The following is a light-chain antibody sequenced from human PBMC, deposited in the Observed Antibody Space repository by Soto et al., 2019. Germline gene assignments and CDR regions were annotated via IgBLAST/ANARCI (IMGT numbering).Light chain of an antibody. V-gene: IGLV3-1*01. Sequence: SYELTQPPSMSVSPGQTASITCSGDKLGDKYGCWYQQKPGQSPVLVIYQDNKRPSGIPERFSGSNSGNTATLTISGTQAMDEADYYCQAWDSVTAWVFGGGTKLTVL. J-gene: IGLJ3*02. CDR1: KLGDKY. CDR3: QAWDSVTAWV. CDR2: QDN.